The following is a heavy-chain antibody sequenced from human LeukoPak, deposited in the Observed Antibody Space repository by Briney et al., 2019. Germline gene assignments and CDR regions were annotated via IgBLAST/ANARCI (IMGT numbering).Heavy chain of an antibody. D-gene: IGHD3-3*01. CDR3: VGYYDFWSGYLDY. CDR2: IYHSGST. Sequence: SQTLSLTCTVSGGSISSGGYYWSWIRQPPGKGLEWIGYIYHSGSTYYNPSLKSRVTISVDRSKNQFSLKLSSVTAADTAVYYCVGYYDFWSGYLDYWGQGTLVTVSS. CDR1: GGSISSGGYY. J-gene: IGHJ4*02. V-gene: IGHV4-30-2*01.